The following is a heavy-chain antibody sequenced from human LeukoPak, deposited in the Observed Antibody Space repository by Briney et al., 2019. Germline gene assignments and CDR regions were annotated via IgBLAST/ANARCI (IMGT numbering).Heavy chain of an antibody. CDR2: IYYSGST. J-gene: IGHJ5*02. CDR1: GDSISNFY. Sequence: SETLSLTCAVSGDSISNFYWSWIRQPPGKGVEWIGYIYYSGSTNYNPSLKSRVTISVDTSKNQFSLKLSSVTAADTAVYYCARDLRRYDYVWGSYRYTHNWFDPWGQGTLVTVSS. CDR3: ARDLRRYDYVWGSYRYTHNWFDP. V-gene: IGHV4-59*01. D-gene: IGHD3-16*02.